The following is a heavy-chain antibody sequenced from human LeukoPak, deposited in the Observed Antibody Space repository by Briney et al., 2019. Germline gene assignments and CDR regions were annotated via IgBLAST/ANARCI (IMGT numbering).Heavy chain of an antibody. V-gene: IGHV3-7*03. J-gene: IGHJ4*02. CDR2: VNRDGSET. CDR3: AKGIDLWGGYGDY. D-gene: IGHD5-12*01. Sequence: GGSLRLSCAASGFALSSHWMTWVRQVPGRGPEWVANVNRDGSETYYLDSVKGRFTISKDNAKNTLYLQMNSLRAEDTAVYYCAKGIDLWGGYGDYWGQGTLVTVSS. CDR1: GFALSSHW.